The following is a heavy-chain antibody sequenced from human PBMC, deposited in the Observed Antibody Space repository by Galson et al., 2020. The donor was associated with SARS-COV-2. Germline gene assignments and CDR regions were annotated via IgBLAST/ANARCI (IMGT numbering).Heavy chain of an antibody. J-gene: IGHJ3*01. Sequence: GGSLGLSCAASGFIFTNYAIHWVRQAPGKGLEYVSSISSTGGSTYYANSVKGRFIISRDNSKNTLYLQMGSLRAEDMAVYYCVRGATPYHDFRSGYSGDAFDVWGQGTMVSVSS. D-gene: IGHD3-3*01. CDR2: ISSTGGST. V-gene: IGHV3-64*01. CDR3: VRGATPYHDFRSGYSGDAFDV. CDR1: GFIFTNYA.